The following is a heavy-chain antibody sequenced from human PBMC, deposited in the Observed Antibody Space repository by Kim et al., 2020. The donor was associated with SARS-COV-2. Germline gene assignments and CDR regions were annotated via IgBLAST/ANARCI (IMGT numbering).Heavy chain of an antibody. CDR3: AKEAGGPYDSSGYYLDY. CDR1: GFTFDDYA. CDR2: ISWNSGSI. D-gene: IGHD3-22*01. V-gene: IGHV3-9*01. Sequence: GGSLRLSCAASGFTFDDYAMHWVRQAPGKGLEWVSGISWNSGSIGYADSVKGRFTISRDNAKNSLYLQMNSLRAEDTALYYCAKEAGGPYDSSGYYLDYWGQGTLVTVSS. J-gene: IGHJ4*02.